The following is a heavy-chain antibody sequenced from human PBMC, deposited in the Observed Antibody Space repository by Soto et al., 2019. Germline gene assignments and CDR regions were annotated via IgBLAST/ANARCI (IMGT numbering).Heavy chain of an antibody. CDR1: GYTLTELS. CDR2: FDPEDGET. CDR3: AIHPPHYDILTGYPPLYFDY. V-gene: IGHV1-24*01. Sequence: ASVKVSCKVSGYTLTELSMHWVRQAPGKGLEWMGGFDPEDGETIYAQKFQGRVTMTEDTSTDTAYMELSSLRSEDTAVYYCAIHPPHYDILTGYPPLYFDYWGQGTLVTVSS. J-gene: IGHJ4*02. D-gene: IGHD3-9*01.